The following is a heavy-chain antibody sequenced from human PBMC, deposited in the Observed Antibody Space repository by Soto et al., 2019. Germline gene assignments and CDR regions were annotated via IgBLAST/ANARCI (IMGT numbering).Heavy chain of an antibody. Sequence: SETLSLTCAVYGGSFGGYYWSWIRQPPGKGLEWIGEINHSGSTNYNPSLKSRVTISVDTSKNQFSLKLSSVTAADTAVYYCARGTVTKYFDYWGQGTLVTVSS. CDR3: ARGTVTKYFDY. J-gene: IGHJ4*02. CDR2: INHSGST. CDR1: GGSFGGYY. D-gene: IGHD4-17*01. V-gene: IGHV4-34*01.